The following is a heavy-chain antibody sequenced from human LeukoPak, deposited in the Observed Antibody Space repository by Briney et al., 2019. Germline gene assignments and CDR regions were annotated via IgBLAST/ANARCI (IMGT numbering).Heavy chain of an antibody. D-gene: IGHD6-19*01. CDR2: IKQDGSEK. Sequence: GGSLRLSCAASGFTFSSYWMSWVRQAPGKGLEWVANIKQDGSEKYYVGSVKGRFTISRDNAKNSLYLQMNSLRAEDTAVYYYARAETKAKWLVRVGDEYFQNWGQGTLVTVSS. CDR1: GFTFSSYW. V-gene: IGHV3-7*01. CDR3: ARAETKAKWLVRVGDEYFQN. J-gene: IGHJ1*01.